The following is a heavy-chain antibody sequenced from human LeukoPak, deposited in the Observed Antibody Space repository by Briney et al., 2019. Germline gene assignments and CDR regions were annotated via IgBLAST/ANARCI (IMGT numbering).Heavy chain of an antibody. CDR2: IYASGST. J-gene: IGHJ6*03. CDR1: GDSMSDSY. D-gene: IGHD2-8*01. V-gene: IGHV4-4*07. CDR3: ARDIRSHNGPGGYYYYYMDV. Sequence: SETLSLTCTVSGDSMSDSYWSWIRQPAGKGLEWIGRIYASGSTNYSPSLKSRVTLSVDTSSNQFSLTLSSVTAADTAVYHYARDIRSHNGPGGYYYYYMDVWGKGTTVTVSS.